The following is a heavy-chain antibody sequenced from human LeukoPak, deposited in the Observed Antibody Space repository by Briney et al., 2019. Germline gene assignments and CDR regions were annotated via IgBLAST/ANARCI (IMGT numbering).Heavy chain of an antibody. V-gene: IGHV4-39*06. CDR3: AREGAVAGTADY. Sequence: SETLSLTCTVSGGSISSNSYYWGWIRQPPGKGLEWIGSVHYSGSTYYNPSLKSRVTISVDTSKNQFPLKLSSVTAADTAVYYCAREGAVAGTADYWGQGTLVTVSS. CDR1: GGSISSNSYY. D-gene: IGHD6-19*01. CDR2: VHYSGST. J-gene: IGHJ4*02.